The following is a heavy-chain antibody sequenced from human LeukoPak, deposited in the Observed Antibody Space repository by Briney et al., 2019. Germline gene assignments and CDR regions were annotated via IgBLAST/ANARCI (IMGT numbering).Heavy chain of an antibody. Sequence: SETLSLTCTVSGGSVSSGGYYWSWIRQHPGKGLEWIGYIYYSGSTYYNPSLKSRVTISVDTSKNQFSLKLSSVTAADTAVYYCARAEAVQYCSSTSCYTQSRGFDYWGQGTLVTVSS. CDR1: GGSVSSGGYY. CDR3: ARAEAVQYCSSTSCYTQSRGFDY. D-gene: IGHD2-2*02. V-gene: IGHV4-31*03. CDR2: IYYSGST. J-gene: IGHJ4*02.